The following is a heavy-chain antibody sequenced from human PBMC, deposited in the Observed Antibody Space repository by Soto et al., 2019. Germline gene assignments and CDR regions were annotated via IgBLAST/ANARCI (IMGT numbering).Heavy chain of an antibody. V-gene: IGHV3-74*01. J-gene: IGHJ4*01. D-gene: IGHD1-26*01. CDR3: VRDQPAEEQVFDF. Sequence: EVQLVESGGDLVQPGGSLRLSCAASGFTFSSYWMHWVRQAPGEGLVWVSRINSDGSDTSYADSVKGRFTISRDNAKNTLYLRMDSLRAEDTAVYYCVRDQPAEEQVFDFWGPGTLVSVSS. CDR1: GFTFSSYW. CDR2: INSDGSDT.